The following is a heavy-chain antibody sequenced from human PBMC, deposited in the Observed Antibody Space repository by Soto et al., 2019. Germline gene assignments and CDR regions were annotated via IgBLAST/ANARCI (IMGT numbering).Heavy chain of an antibody. J-gene: IGHJ4*02. V-gene: IGHV4-59*01. Sequence: SETLSLTCPVSGGSITGYYWNWIRQPPGKGLEWIGCIYFTGAANYNPSLKSRVTMSVDTSKNQFSLKLTSVTAADTAVYYCARERTPRTGFDYWGQGTLVTVSS. CDR2: IYFTGAA. CDR3: ARERTPRTGFDY. CDR1: GGSITGYY. D-gene: IGHD1-1*01.